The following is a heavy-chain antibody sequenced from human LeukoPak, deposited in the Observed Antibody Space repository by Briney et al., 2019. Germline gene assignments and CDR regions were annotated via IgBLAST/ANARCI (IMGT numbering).Heavy chain of an antibody. CDR1: GYTLTELS. J-gene: IGHJ4*02. CDR2: FDPEDGET. V-gene: IGHV1-24*01. D-gene: IGHD6-19*01. CDR3: ARVQWLAPQYYFDY. Sequence: ASVKVSCKVSGYTLTELSTHWVRQAPGKGLEWMGGFDPEDGETIYAQKFQGRVTMTRNTSISTAYMELSSLRSEDTAVYYCARVQWLAPQYYFDYWGQGTLVAVSS.